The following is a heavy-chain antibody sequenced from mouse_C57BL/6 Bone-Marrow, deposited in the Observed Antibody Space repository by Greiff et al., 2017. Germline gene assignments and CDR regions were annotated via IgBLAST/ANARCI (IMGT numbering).Heavy chain of an antibody. CDR2: IDPENGDT. CDR1: GFNIKDDY. CDR3: ARGPMEDWFAY. D-gene: IGHD5-1*01. V-gene: IGHV14-4*01. Sequence: EVQLQQSGAELVRPGASVKLSCTASGFNIKDDYMHWVKQRPEQGLEWIGWIDPENGDTEYASKFQGKATITADTSSNTAYLQLSSLTSEDTAVYYCARGPMEDWFAYWGQGTLVTVSA. J-gene: IGHJ3*01.